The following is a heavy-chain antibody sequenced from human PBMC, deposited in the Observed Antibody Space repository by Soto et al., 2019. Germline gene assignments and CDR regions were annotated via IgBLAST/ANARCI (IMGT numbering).Heavy chain of an antibody. Sequence: QVQLVQSGDEVKKPGASVKVSCKASGYIFVNYGIAWVRQAPGQGLEWMGWISPYTRNTHSATKVQGRLTMTTDTSTGTAYMDLGSLTSDDTAVYYCVMVDNYVTPTPQDVWGQGTTVTVSS. J-gene: IGHJ6*02. CDR1: GYIFVNYG. V-gene: IGHV1-18*01. D-gene: IGHD3-16*01. CDR3: VMVDNYVTPTPQDV. CDR2: ISPYTRNT.